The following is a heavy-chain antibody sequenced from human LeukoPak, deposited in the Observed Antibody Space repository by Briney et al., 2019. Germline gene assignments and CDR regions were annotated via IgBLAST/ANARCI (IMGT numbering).Heavy chain of an antibody. D-gene: IGHD5-12*01. V-gene: IGHV3-23*01. CDR3: AKVVATIEYFQH. CDR2: ISGSVGST. J-gene: IGHJ1*01. CDR1: GFTFNSYA. Sequence: QPGGSLRLSCAASGFTFNSYAMSWVRQAPGKGLEWVSTISGSVGSTYYADSVKGRFTISRDNSKNTLYLQMNSLRAEDTALYYCAKVVATIEYFQHWGQGTLVTVSS.